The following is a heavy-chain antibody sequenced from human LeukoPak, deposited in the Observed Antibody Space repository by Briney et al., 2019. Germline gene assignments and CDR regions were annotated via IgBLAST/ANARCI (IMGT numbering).Heavy chain of an antibody. CDR2: ISGSGGTT. D-gene: IGHD5-12*01. CDR3: AKDPPSVVANAFHI. J-gene: IGHJ3*02. Sequence: TGGSLRLSCAASGFTFSSSVMTWVRQAPGKGLEWVSTISGSGGTTYYADSVRGRFTISRDNSKNTLYPEMDSLRADDTAVYSCAKDPPSVVANAFHIWGQGTMVTASS. V-gene: IGHV3-23*01. CDR1: GFTFSSSV.